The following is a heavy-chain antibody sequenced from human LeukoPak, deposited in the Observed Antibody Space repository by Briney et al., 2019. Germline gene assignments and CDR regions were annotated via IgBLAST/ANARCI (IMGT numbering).Heavy chain of an antibody. Sequence: KPSETLSLTCTVSGGSISTYYWSWIRQPAGKGLEWIGRIYTSVNPNYNPSLKSRVTMSVDTSKNQFSLKLTPVTAADTAVYYCARDLGTSWSVWFDPWGQGTLVTVSS. D-gene: IGHD6-13*01. V-gene: IGHV4-4*07. J-gene: IGHJ5*02. CDR3: ARDLGTSWSVWFDP. CDR2: IYTSVNP. CDR1: GGSISTYY.